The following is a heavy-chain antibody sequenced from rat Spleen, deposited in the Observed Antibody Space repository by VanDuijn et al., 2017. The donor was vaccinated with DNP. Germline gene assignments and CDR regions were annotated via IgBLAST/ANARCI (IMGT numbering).Heavy chain of an antibody. J-gene: IGHJ2*01. CDR2: ISTGGGNT. V-gene: IGHV5-25*01. CDR3: AKDLRVYYGFGDY. CDR1: GFTFSNYY. Sequence: EVQLVESGGGLVQPGRSMKLSCAASGFTFSNYYMAWVRQAPTKGLEWVASISTGGGNTYYRDSVKGRFTISRDNAENTVYLQMNSLRSEDTATYYCAKDLRVYYGFGDYWGQGVMVTVSS. D-gene: IGHD1-6*01.